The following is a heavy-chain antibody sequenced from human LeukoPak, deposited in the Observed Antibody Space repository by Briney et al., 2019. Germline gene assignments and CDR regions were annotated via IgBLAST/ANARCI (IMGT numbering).Heavy chain of an antibody. Sequence: SETLSLTCTVSGGSISSYYWSWIRQPPGKGLEWIGYIHHSGSTNYKPSLKSRVTISVDTSKNQFSLKLTSVTAADTAVYYCARDAVSGTPACDVWGQGTMVTVSS. CDR2: IHHSGST. V-gene: IGHV4-59*01. CDR1: GGSISSYY. CDR3: ARDAVSGTPACDV. D-gene: IGHD1-1*01. J-gene: IGHJ3*01.